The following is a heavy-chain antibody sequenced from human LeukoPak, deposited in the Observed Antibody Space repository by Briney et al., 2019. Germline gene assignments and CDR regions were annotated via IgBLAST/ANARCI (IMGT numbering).Heavy chain of an antibody. CDR3: ASGRSYDSSGLDY. Sequence: GGSLRLPCAASGFTFSSYAMHWVRQAPGKGLEWVAVISYDGSNKYYADSVKGRFTISRDNSKNTLYLQMNSLRAEDTALYYCASGRSYDSSGLDYWGQGTLVTVSS. CDR1: GFTFSSYA. CDR2: ISYDGSNK. D-gene: IGHD3-22*01. V-gene: IGHV3-30-3*01. J-gene: IGHJ4*02.